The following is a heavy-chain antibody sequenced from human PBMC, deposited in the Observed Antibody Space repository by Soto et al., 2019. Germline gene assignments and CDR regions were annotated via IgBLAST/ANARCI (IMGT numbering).Heavy chain of an antibody. V-gene: IGHV5-10-1*01. CDR2: IDPSDSYT. CDR1: GYSFTSYW. CDR3: ATHSSGWNYYYGMDV. D-gene: IGHD6-19*01. J-gene: IGHJ6*02. Sequence: GASVKISCKGSGYSFTSYWISWVRQMPGKGLEWMGRIDPSDSYTNYSPSFQGHVTISADKSISTAYLQWSSLKASDTAMYYCATHSSGWNYYYGMDVWGQGATVTVSS.